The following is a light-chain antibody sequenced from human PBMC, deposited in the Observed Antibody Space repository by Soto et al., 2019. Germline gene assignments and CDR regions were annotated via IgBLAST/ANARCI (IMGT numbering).Light chain of an antibody. Sequence: EVVLTQSPATLSLSPGDRATLSCRASQSVFGYLAWYQHKPGQAPRLLIDDAYKRATGVPARFTGSGSETGFTLIISSLEPEDFAVYYWQQRSDSPALTCRGGTKVEIK. CDR1: QSVFGY. J-gene: IGKJ4*01. V-gene: IGKV3-11*01. CDR3: QQRSDSPALT. CDR2: DAY.